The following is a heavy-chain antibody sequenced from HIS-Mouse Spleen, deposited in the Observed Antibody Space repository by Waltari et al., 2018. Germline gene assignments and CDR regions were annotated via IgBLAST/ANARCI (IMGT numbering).Heavy chain of an antibody. J-gene: IGHJ3*02. V-gene: IGHV1-8*01. CDR3: ARVRPRYCSGGSCYPDAFDI. D-gene: IGHD2-15*01. Sequence: QVQLVQSGAEVKKPGASVKVSCKASGYTFTSYDINWVRQAAGQGLEWMGWMNPNSGNTGYAQKFQGRVTMTRNTSISTAYMELSSLRSEDTAVYYCARVRPRYCSGGSCYPDAFDIWGQGTMVTVSS. CDR1: GYTFTSYD. CDR2: MNPNSGNT.